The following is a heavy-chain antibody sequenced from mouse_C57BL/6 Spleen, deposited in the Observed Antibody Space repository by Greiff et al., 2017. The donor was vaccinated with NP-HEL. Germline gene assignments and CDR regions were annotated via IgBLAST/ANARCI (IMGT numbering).Heavy chain of an antibody. CDR2: IYPGNGDT. Sequence: QVQLQQSGAELVRPGASVKMSCKASGYTFTSYNMHWVKQTPRQGLEWIGAIYPGNGDTSYNQKFKGKATLTVDKSSSTAYMQLSSLTSEDSAVYCCARCSSYEDYYAMDYWGQGTSVTVSS. CDR1: GYTFTSYN. D-gene: IGHD1-1*01. V-gene: IGHV1-12*01. CDR3: ARCSSYEDYYAMDY. J-gene: IGHJ4*01.